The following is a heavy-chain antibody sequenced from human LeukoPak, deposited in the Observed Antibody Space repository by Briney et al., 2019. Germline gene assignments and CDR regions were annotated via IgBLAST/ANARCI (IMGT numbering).Heavy chain of an antibody. J-gene: IGHJ4*02. CDR1: GGSISSSSYY. V-gene: IGHV4-39*01. CDR2: IYYSGST. D-gene: IGHD6-6*01. CDR3: ARQIAARRYFDY. Sequence: PSETLSLTCTVSGGSISSSSYYWGWICQPPGKGLEWIGSIYYSGSTYYNPSLKSRVTISVDTSKNQFSLKLSSVTAADTAVYYRARQIAARRYFDYWGQGTLVTVSS.